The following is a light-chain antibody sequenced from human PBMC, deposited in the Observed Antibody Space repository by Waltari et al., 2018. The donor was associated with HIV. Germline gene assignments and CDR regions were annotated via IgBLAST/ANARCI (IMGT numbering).Light chain of an antibody. CDR1: SSNIGRNY. Sequence: QSVLTQPPSASGTPGQRVTISCSGSSSNIGRNYVYWYKQLPGTAPKLLIYTSNQRPSGVPDLFSGSKSGTSASLAISGFRSEDDADYYCAAWNDRLSGYVFGTGTKGTV. CDR2: TSN. CDR3: AAWNDRLSGYV. V-gene: IGLV1-47*01. J-gene: IGLJ1*01.